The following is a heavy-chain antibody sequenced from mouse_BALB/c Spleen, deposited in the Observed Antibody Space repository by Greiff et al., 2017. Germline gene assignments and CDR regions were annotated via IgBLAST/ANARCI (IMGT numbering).Heavy chain of an antibody. CDR1: GYSITSDYA. J-gene: IGHJ3*01. V-gene: IGHV3-2*02. Sequence: EVQRVESGPGLVKPSQSLSLTCTVTGYSITSDYAWNWIRQFPGNKLEWMGYISYSGSTSYNPSLKSRISITRDTSKNQFFLQLNSVTTEDTATYYCARSGGYYGSFAYWGQGTLVTVSA. CDR3: ARSGGYYGSFAY. D-gene: IGHD1-1*01. CDR2: ISYSGST.